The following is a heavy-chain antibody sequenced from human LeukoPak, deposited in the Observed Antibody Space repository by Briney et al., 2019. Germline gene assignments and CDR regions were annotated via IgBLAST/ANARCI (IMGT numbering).Heavy chain of an antibody. J-gene: IGHJ4*02. V-gene: IGHV3-33*07. CDR2: IWYDGSNK. Sequence: GGSLILSCAASGFNFRSNGMYWVRQAPGKGLEWVAVIWYDGSNKYYGDSVKGRFTVSRDNSKNTLYLQMNSLRAEDTAVYYCARGGTSAAGIDYWGQGTLITVSS. CDR1: GFNFRSNG. CDR3: ARGGTSAAGIDY. D-gene: IGHD6-13*01.